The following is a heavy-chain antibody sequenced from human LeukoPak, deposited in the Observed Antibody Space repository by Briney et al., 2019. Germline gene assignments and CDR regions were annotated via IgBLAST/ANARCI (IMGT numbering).Heavy chain of an antibody. V-gene: IGHV5-51*01. CDR1: GYSFTSYW. CDR3: ARSVEMATINTAYFDY. Sequence: GESLKISCKGSGYSFTSYWIGWVRQMPGKGLEWMGIIYPGDSDTRYSPSFQGQVTISADKSISTAYLQWSSLKASDTAMYYCARSVEMATINTAYFDYWGQGTLVTVSS. D-gene: IGHD5-24*01. CDR2: IYPGDSDT. J-gene: IGHJ4*02.